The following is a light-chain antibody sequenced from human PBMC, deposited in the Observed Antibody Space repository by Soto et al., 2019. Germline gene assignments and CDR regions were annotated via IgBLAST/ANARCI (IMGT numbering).Light chain of an antibody. J-gene: IGKJ1*01. CDR3: QQYDSYSWT. Sequence: DIQITQSPSSLSASVVDRITITCRASRDIGSDLSWYQQKPGKAPKLLIYEASILESGVPSRFSGSGSGTEFTLTISSLQPDDFATYYCQQYDSYSWTFGQGTRWIS. CDR1: RDIGSD. CDR2: EAS. V-gene: IGKV1-5*03.